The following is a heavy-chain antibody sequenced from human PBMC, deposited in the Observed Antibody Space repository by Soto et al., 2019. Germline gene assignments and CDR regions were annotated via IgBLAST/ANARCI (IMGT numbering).Heavy chain of an antibody. J-gene: IGHJ2*01. CDR2: IKSKTDGGTT. D-gene: IGHD5-18*01. V-gene: IGHV3-15*07. Sequence: PGGSLRLSCAASGFTFSNAWMNWVRQAPGKGLEWVGRIKSKTDGGTTDYAAPVKGRFTISRDDSKNTLYLQMNSLRAEDTAVYYCARDPLWGTAMVLWYFDLWGRGTLVTVSS. CDR3: ARDPLWGTAMVLWYFDL. CDR1: GFTFSNAW.